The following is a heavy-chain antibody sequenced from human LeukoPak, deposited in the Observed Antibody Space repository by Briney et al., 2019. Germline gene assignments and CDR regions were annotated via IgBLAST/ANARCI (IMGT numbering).Heavy chain of an antibody. CDR2: ISSSGNTI. Sequence: PGGSLRFSCAASGFTFRSYEMNWVRQAPGKGLEWVSYISSSGNTIYYADSVKGRFTISRDNAKNSLYLQMNSLRAEDTAIYYCTREQDREASATVVGDYWGQGTLVTVSS. V-gene: IGHV3-48*03. CDR1: GFTFRSYE. D-gene: IGHD4-23*01. CDR3: TREQDREASATVVGDY. J-gene: IGHJ4*02.